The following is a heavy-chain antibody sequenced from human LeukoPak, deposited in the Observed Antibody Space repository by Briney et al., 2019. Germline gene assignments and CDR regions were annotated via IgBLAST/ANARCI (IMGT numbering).Heavy chain of an antibody. CDR1: GFTFSSYS. Sequence: GGSLRLSCAASGFTFSSYSMNWVRQAPGKGLEWVSSISSSSSYIYYADSVKGRFTISRDNAKNSLYLQMNSLRAEDTAVYYCARVRRAYGAPRDSGGPDAFDIWGQGTMVTVSS. CDR3: ARVRRAYGAPRDSGGPDAFDI. D-gene: IGHD4-17*01. CDR2: ISSSSSYI. J-gene: IGHJ3*02. V-gene: IGHV3-21*01.